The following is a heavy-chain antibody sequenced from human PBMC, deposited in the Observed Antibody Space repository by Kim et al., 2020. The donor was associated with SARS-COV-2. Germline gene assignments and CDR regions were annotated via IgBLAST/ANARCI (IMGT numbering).Heavy chain of an antibody. J-gene: IGHJ4*02. D-gene: IGHD3-10*01. CDR3: ARGLGSVSYFGF. Sequence: YHPSRKSRVTLSLDTAQNPFSLGLSSVTAADTAVYYCARGLGSVSYFGFWGQGTLVTVSS. V-gene: IGHV4-34*01.